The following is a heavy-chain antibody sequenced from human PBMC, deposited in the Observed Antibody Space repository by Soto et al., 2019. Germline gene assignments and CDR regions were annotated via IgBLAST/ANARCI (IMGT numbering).Heavy chain of an antibody. CDR3: ARLPPLRWPYYYYYYMDV. D-gene: IGHD4-17*01. J-gene: IGHJ6*03. V-gene: IGHV4-30-2*01. CDR1: GGSISSSGYS. Sequence: SETLSLTCAVSGGSISSSGYSWSWIRQPPGKGLEWIGYIYHSGSTYYNPSLKSRVTISVDRSKNQFSLKLSSVTAADTAVYYCARLPPLRWPYYYYYYMDVWGKGTTVTVSS. CDR2: IYHSGST.